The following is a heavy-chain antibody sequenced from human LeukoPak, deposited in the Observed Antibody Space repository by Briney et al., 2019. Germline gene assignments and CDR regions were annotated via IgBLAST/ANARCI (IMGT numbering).Heavy chain of an antibody. CDR3: ARVAARYVGMDV. D-gene: IGHD6-6*01. Sequence: ETLSLTCTVSGGSIRSSYYYWGWIRQPPGKGLEWIGSIYDSGSTYYNPSLKSRVTISVDTSKNQFSLKLNSVTAADTAVYYCARVAARYVGMDVWGQGTTVTVSS. V-gene: IGHV4-39*07. CDR1: GGSIRSSYYY. CDR2: IYDSGST. J-gene: IGHJ6*02.